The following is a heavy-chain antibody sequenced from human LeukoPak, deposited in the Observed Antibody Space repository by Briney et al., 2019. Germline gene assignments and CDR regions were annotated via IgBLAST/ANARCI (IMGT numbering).Heavy chain of an antibody. CDR3: ARGPLVRSSRDFDY. CDR1: GDSVSSNSAA. V-gene: IGHV6-1*01. J-gene: IGHJ4*02. Sequence: PSQTLSLTCAISGDSVSSNSAAWNWIRQSPSRGLEWLGRTYYRSKWYNDYAVSVKSRITINPDTSKNQFSLKLSSVTAADTAVYYCARGPLVRSSRDFDYWGQGTLVTVSS. D-gene: IGHD2-2*01. CDR2: TYYRSKWYN.